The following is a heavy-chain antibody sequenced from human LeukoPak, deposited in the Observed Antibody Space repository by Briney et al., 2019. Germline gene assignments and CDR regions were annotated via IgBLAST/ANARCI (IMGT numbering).Heavy chain of an antibody. CDR2: ISLSGLT. CDR1: GGSISSTNW. CDR3: ATYVWGSPGLMDV. Sequence: SGTLSLTCGVSGGSISSTNWWSWVRQPPGQGLEWIGEISLSGLTNYNPSLKSRVTMSLDKSKNLLSLNLTSVTAADTAVYYCATYVWGSPGLMDVWGQGTTVIVSS. J-gene: IGHJ6*02. V-gene: IGHV4-4*02. D-gene: IGHD3-16*01.